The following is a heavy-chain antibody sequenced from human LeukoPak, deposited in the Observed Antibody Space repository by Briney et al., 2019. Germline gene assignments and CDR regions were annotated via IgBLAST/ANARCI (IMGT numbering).Heavy chain of an antibody. D-gene: IGHD2-2*01. V-gene: IGHV3-23*01. Sequence: GGSLRLSCAASGFTFSSYAMSWVRQAPGKGLEWVSAISGSGGSTYYADSVKGRFTISRDSSKNRLSLQMNSLRAEDTAAYYCARDVPQAWQLLGHWGQGTLVTIFS. CDR3: ARDVPQAWQLLGH. CDR2: ISGSGGST. J-gene: IGHJ4*02. CDR1: GFTFSSYA.